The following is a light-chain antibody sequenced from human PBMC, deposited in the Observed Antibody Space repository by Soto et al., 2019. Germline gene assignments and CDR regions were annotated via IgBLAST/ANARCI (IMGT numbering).Light chain of an antibody. CDR1: QTVASN. Sequence: ELVMTQSPASLSVSPGDGATLSCRASQTVASNLAWYQQKPGQGPRLLIHGASTRAAGVPARFSGSGSGTDFTLTISSLQSEDFAVYYCQQYHNWPPKYTFGQGTKLQIK. CDR3: QQYHNWPPKYT. CDR2: GAS. V-gene: IGKV3-15*01. J-gene: IGKJ2*01.